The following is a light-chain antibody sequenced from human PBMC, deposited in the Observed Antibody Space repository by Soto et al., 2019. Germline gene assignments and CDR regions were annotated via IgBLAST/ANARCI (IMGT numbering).Light chain of an antibody. Sequence: AVLLTQSPSSFSASTGDRATITCRASQDIHNYLAWYQQVPGKAPKLLLYAASILQTGVPSRFSGSGSGTDFTLTFGGLQSEDFATYFCQHYYNYPWTFGQGTTVE. V-gene: IGKV1-8*01. CDR1: QDIHNY. CDR2: AAS. J-gene: IGKJ1*01. CDR3: QHYYNYPWT.